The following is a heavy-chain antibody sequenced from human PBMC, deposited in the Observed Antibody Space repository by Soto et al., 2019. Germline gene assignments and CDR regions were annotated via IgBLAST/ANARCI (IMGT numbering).Heavy chain of an antibody. CDR3: ARDSQYSTSWQRFDS. D-gene: IGHD6-13*01. J-gene: IGHJ4*02. Sequence: QVQLVQSGVEVKKPGASVKVSCKASGYTFTNYAISWVRQAPGRGLEWMGWVNTYNGNPNYAQMFQGRVTMTTDTSTGTAYMELRSLKSDDSAVYYCARDSQYSTSWQRFDSWGKGTLVTVSS. CDR1: GYTFTNYA. CDR2: VNTYNGNP. V-gene: IGHV1-18*01.